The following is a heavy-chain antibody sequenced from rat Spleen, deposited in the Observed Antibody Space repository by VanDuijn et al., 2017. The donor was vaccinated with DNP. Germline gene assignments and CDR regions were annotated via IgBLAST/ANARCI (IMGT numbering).Heavy chain of an antibody. J-gene: IGHJ4*01. CDR3: ASYYYDGYYAMDA. D-gene: IGHD1-12*02. CDR2: INSAGTT. V-gene: IGHV3-3*01. Sequence: EVQLQESGPGLVKPSQSLSLTCSVTGYSITSSYRWNWIRKFPGNKLEWMGSINSAGTTNYNPSLKSRISITRDTSKNQLFLQLNSVTTEDTATYYCASYYYDGYYAMDAWGQGTSVTVSS. CDR1: GYSITSSYR.